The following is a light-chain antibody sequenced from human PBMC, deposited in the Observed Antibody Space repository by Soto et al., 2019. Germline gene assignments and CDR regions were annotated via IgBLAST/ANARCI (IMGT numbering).Light chain of an antibody. CDR1: RDITDY. CDR2: DAS. J-gene: IGKJ4*01. V-gene: IGKV1-33*01. Sequence: DTQMTQSPSSLSASVGDRVTISCPASRDITDYLNWYQQKPGKAPKLLIYDASSLESGVPSRFSGSGSGTDFTLTISSLQPEDIATYYCQQCDNAPLTFGGGTKVDIK. CDR3: QQCDNAPLT.